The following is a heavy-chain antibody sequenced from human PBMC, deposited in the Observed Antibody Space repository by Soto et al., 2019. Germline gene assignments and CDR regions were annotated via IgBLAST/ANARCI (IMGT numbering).Heavy chain of an antibody. CDR3: ARSIAAAAATSTYYYYYYMDV. Sequence: QVQLQESGPGLVKPSETLSLTCTVSGGSISSYYWSWIRQPPGKGLEWIGYIYYSGSTNYNPSLKSRVTISVDTSKHQFSLKLSSVTAADTAVYYCARSIAAAAATSTYYYYYYMDVWGKGTTGTVSS. D-gene: IGHD6-13*01. CDR2: IYYSGST. J-gene: IGHJ6*03. V-gene: IGHV4-59*01. CDR1: GGSISSYY.